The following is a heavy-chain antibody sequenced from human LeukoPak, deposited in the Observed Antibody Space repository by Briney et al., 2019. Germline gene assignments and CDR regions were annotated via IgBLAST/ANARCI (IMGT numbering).Heavy chain of an antibody. CDR1: GFTFSRYW. CDR3: ARVTPMVNPQHSRNYYYMDV. V-gene: IGHV3-74*01. J-gene: IGHJ6*03. D-gene: IGHD5-18*01. CDR2: INSDGSRT. Sequence: GGSLRLSCEASGFTFSRYWMHWVRQAPGKGLVWVSRINSDGSRTTYADSVRGRFTISRDNAKNSLYLQMTSLRAEDTALYYCARVTPMVNPQHSRNYYYMDVWGKGTTVTVSS.